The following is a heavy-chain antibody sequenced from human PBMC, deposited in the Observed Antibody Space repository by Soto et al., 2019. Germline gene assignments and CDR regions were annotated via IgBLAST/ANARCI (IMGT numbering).Heavy chain of an antibody. Sequence: QVQLVQSGAEVKKPGASVKVSCKASGYTFTSYYMHWVRQAPGQGLEWMGIINPSGGSTSYAQKFHGRVTMTRDGSTSTVYMELSSLRAEDTAVYYCARVYCSGGSCYSLDYWGPGTLVPVSS. CDR3: ARVYCSGGSCYSLDY. CDR2: INPSGGST. V-gene: IGHV1-46*03. CDR1: GYTFTSYY. J-gene: IGHJ4*02. D-gene: IGHD2-15*01.